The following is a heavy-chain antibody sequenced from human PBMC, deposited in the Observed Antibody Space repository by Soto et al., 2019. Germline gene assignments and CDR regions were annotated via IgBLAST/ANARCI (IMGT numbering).Heavy chain of an antibody. V-gene: IGHV3-33*01. CDR1: GFTFSRYG. CDR3: AREQIGVAGSTYDY. D-gene: IGHD6-19*01. CDR2: IWYDGSRT. Sequence: PGGSLRLSCAASGFTFSRYGMHWVRQAPGKGLDWVALIWYDGSRTHYGESVKGRFTISRDNSKNTLFLQMNSLRVEDTAVYYCAREQIGVAGSTYDYWGQGTLVTVSS. J-gene: IGHJ4*02.